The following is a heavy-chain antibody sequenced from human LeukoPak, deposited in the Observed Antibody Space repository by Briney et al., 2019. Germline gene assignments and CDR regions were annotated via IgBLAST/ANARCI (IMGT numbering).Heavy chain of an antibody. CDR1: GFTFSSYE. D-gene: IGHD3-10*01. J-gene: IGHJ5*02. CDR3: ARVRGVISGNWFDP. Sequence: PGGSLRLSCAASGFTFSSYEMNWVRQAPGKGLEWVSSISSTSSTRYYADSVKGRFTISRDNAKNSLYLQMNSLRAEDTAVYYCARVRGVISGNWFDPWGQGTLVTVSS. CDR2: ISSTSSTR. V-gene: IGHV3-48*03.